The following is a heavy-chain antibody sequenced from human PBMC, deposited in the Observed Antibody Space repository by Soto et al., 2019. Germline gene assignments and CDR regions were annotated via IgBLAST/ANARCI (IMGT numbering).Heavy chain of an antibody. Sequence: EVQLVESGGGLVQPGGSLRLSCAASGFTVSSNYMSWVRQAPGKGMEWVSVIYSGGSTYFADSVKDRFSISRDNSKNTLHLQMNSLRAEDTAVYYCAREGRPWGQGTLVTVSS. D-gene: IGHD2-15*01. CDR1: GFTVSSNY. CDR2: IYSGGST. CDR3: AREGRP. J-gene: IGHJ5*02. V-gene: IGHV3-66*01.